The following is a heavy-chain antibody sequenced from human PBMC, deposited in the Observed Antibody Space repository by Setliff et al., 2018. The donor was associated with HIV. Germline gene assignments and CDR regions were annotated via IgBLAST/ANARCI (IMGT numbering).Heavy chain of an antibody. J-gene: IGHJ4*02. CDR2: INHSANT. V-gene: IGHV4-34*01. Sequence: SETLSLTCAVYGGAFSGNYWNWIRQPPGKGLEWIGEINHSANTNYSPSLKSRVTISVDTSKNQFSLKLSSVTAADTAVYYCARVSSGYDLDYWGQGTLVTVSS. CDR1: GGAFSGNY. CDR3: ARVSSGYDLDY. D-gene: IGHD5-12*01.